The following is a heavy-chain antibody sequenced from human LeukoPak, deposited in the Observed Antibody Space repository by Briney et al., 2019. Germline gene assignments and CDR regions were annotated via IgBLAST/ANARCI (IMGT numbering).Heavy chain of an antibody. CDR1: GGSVSSGSYY. V-gene: IGHV4-61*01. CDR2: IYYSGST. CDR3: ARVSRSGGDWRALDY. J-gene: IGHJ4*02. D-gene: IGHD2-21*02. Sequence: SETLSLTCTVSGGSVSSGSYYWSWIRQPPGKGLEWIGYIYYSGSTNYNPSLKSRVTISVDTSKNQFSLKLSSVTAADTAVYYCARVSRSGGDWRALDYWGQGTLVTVSS.